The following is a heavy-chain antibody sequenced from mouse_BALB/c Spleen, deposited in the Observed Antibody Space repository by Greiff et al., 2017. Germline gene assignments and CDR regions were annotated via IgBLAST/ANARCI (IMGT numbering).Heavy chain of an antibody. J-gene: IGHJ4*01. CDR1: GFTFSDYY. V-gene: IGHV5-4*02. D-gene: IGHD2-10*01. CDR3: ARVAYYGNYRAMDY. Sequence: EVKVVESGGGLVKPGGSLKLSCAASGFTFSDYYMYWVRQTPEKRLEWVATISDGGSYTYYPDSVKGRFTISRDNAKNNLYLQMSSLKSEDTAMYYCARVAYYGNYRAMDYWGQGTSVTVSS. CDR2: ISDGGSYT.